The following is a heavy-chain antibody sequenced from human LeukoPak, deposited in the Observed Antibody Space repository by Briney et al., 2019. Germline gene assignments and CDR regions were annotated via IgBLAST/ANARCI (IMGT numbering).Heavy chain of an antibody. CDR3: ARGAYCSGSCPGAFDI. CDR2: IWYDGSNK. V-gene: IGHV3-33*01. Sequence: GRSLRLSCAASGFTFSTYAMYWVRQAPGKGLEWVSIIWYDGSNKFYADSVKGRFTISRDNSKNTLCLQMNSLRAEDTAVYYCARGAYCSGSCPGAFDIWGQGTMVTVSS. CDR1: GFTFSTYA. D-gene: IGHD2-15*01. J-gene: IGHJ3*02.